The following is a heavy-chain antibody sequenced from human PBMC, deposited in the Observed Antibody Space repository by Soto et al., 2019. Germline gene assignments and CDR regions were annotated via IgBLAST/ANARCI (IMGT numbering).Heavy chain of an antibody. CDR1: GYTFTSYY. J-gene: IGHJ6*02. CDR2: INPSGGST. Sequence: QVQLVQSGAEVKKPGASVKVSCKASGYTFTSYYMHWVRQAPGQGLEWMGIINPSGGSTSYAQKFQGRVPMTSYTSTSTVSMDLSRLSSQDPAVYYCAREPVLSNSYYGMDFWGQGTTVTVSS. V-gene: IGHV1-46*01. D-gene: IGHD1-1*01. CDR3: AREPVLSNSYYGMDF.